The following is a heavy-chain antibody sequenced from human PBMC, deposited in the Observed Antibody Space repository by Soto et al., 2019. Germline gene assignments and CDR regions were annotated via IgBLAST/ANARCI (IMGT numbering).Heavy chain of an antibody. V-gene: IGHV1-18*01. CDR2: ISTYNGNP. J-gene: IGHJ4*02. Sequence: QVQLVQSGAEVKKPGASVKVSCKASGYTFTGYGITWVRQAPGQGLEWMGWISTYNGNPKYAQSLQGRVTMTTHTSTTTAYMELRSLRSDDTAVYYCAQTTRDGYWYYFDNWGQGTLVTVSS. CDR3: AQTTRDGYWYYFDN. D-gene: IGHD2-8*02. CDR1: GYTFTGYG.